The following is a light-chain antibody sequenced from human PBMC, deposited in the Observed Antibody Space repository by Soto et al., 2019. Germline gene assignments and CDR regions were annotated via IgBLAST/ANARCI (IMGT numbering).Light chain of an antibody. CDR3: SSYAGSNNLV. Sequence: SVLTQPPSASGPPGQSLTTSCTGTSSDVGGYNFVSWYQHNPGKAPKLMIFAVSRRPSGVPDRFSGSKSGNTASLTVSGLQAEDEADYYCSSYAGSNNLVFGTGTKVTVL. J-gene: IGLJ1*01. V-gene: IGLV2-8*01. CDR1: SSDVGGYNF. CDR2: AVS.